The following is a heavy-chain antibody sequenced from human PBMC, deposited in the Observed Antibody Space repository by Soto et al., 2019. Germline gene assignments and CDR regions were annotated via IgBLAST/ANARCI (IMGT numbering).Heavy chain of an antibody. J-gene: IGHJ4*02. CDR2: INPNSGGT. CDR1: GYTFTGYY. V-gene: IGHV1-2*02. D-gene: IGHD2-2*01. Sequence: GASVKVSCKASGYTFTGYYMHWVRQAPGQGLEWMGWINPNSGGTNYAQKFQGRVTMTRDTSISTAYMELSRLRSDDTAVYYCARENCSSTSCYWDYWGQGTLVTSPQ. CDR3: ARENCSSTSCYWDY.